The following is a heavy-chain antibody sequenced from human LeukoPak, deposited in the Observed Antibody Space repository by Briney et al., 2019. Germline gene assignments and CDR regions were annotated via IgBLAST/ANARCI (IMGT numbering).Heavy chain of an antibody. CDR1: GFTSDDHA. Sequence: PGRSLRLSCAVSGFTSDDHAMHWVRQASGKGLEWVAGIMWRSGSTGYGDSVKGRFTISRDSAKKSLYLQMNGLRVEDTAFYYCTRGVTIVPDYWGQGTLVTVSS. CDR2: IMWRSGST. V-gene: IGHV3-9*02. J-gene: IGHJ4*02. CDR3: TRGVTIVPDY. D-gene: IGHD2-8*01.